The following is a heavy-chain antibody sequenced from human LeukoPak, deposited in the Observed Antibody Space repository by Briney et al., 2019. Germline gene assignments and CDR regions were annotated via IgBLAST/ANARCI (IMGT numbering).Heavy chain of an antibody. D-gene: IGHD4-11*01. J-gene: IGHJ4*02. Sequence: PGRSLRLSCAAAGFTFSHYGMHWVRQAPGKGLEWVAVIWSDGTNKYYAESVKGRFTISRDDSGNTVYLQMNSLRPEDTGVYYCAKDAQRGFDYSNSLEYWGQGTPVTAST. CDR1: GFTFSHYG. V-gene: IGHV3-33*06. CDR3: AKDAQRGFDYSNSLEY. CDR2: IWSDGTNK.